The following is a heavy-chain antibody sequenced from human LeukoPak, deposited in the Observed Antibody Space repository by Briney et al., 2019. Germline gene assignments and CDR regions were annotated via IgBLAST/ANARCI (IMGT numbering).Heavy chain of an antibody. Sequence: GGSLRLSCAASGFAFNRYGMHWVRQAPGKGLEWVAGIWYDGSNKYYADSVRGRFTISRDNSKNTLYLEMNSLRAEDTAVYYCARAPSFHGSEFDYWGQGTLVTVSS. CDR1: GFAFNRYG. CDR2: IWYDGSNK. V-gene: IGHV3-33*01. CDR3: ARAPSFHGSEFDY. J-gene: IGHJ4*02. D-gene: IGHD3-10*01.